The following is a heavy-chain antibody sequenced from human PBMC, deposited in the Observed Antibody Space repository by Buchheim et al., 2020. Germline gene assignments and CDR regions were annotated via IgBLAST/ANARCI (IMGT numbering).Heavy chain of an antibody. CDR2: ISSSGTTI. V-gene: IGHV3-48*01. J-gene: IGHJ6*02. CDR3: ARPVYYYYYGVDV. Sequence: EVQLVESGGGLVQPGGSLRLSCAASEFTFSSYSMNWVRQAPGKGLEWISYISSSGTTIYYADSVKGRFTISRANAKNSLFLQMNSLRAEDTAVYYCARPVYYYYYGVDVWGQGTT. CDR1: EFTFSSYS.